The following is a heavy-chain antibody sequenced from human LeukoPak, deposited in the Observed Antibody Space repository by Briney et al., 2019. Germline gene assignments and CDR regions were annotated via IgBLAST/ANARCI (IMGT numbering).Heavy chain of an antibody. Sequence: SGGSLRLSCAASGFTFSSYGMHWVRQAPGKGLEWVAVISYDGSNKSYADSVKGRFAISRDNSKNTIYLQMNSLRAEDTAVYYCAFYRGAHSYFPYWGQGTLVTVSS. V-gene: IGHV3-30*03. CDR1: GFTFSSYG. CDR3: AFYRGAHSYFPY. D-gene: IGHD3-10*01. J-gene: IGHJ4*02. CDR2: ISYDGSNK.